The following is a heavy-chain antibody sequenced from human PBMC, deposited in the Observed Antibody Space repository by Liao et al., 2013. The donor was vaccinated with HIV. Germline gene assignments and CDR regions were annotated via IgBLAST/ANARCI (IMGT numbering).Heavy chain of an antibody. J-gene: IGHJ4*02. V-gene: IGHV4-61*02. Sequence: QVQLHASGPGLVKPSQTLSLTCTVSGGSISSGSYYWTWIRQPAGKGLEWIGRIYTSGSTNYNPSLKSRVTISVDTSRNQFSLKLSSVTAADTAVYYCARDAWGLFDYWGQGTLVTVSS. CDR3: ARDAWGLFDY. CDR1: GGSISSGSYY. CDR2: IYTSGST. D-gene: IGHD7-27*01.